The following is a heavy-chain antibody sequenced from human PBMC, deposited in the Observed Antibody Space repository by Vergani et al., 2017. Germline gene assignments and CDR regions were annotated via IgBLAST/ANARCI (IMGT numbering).Heavy chain of an antibody. CDR3: ARGRLNFDSSGYYYFDY. D-gene: IGHD3-22*01. Sequence: QVQLQESGPGLVKPSQTLSLTCTVSGGSINSGDYYWSWIRQPPGKGLEWIGYIYYSGSTDYNPSRKSRLTMSIDTSKNHFSLKLTSVTAADTAVYYCARGRLNFDSSGYYYFDYWGQGTLVTVSS. V-gene: IGHV4-30-4*08. CDR2: IYYSGST. J-gene: IGHJ4*02. CDR1: GGSINSGDYY.